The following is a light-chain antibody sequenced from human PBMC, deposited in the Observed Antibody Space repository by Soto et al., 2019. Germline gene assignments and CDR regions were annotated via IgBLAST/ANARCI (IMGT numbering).Light chain of an antibody. J-gene: IGLJ2*01. CDR3: SSYTSRSAIV. V-gene: IGLV2-14*01. CDR1: SSDIGGYNY. CDR2: EVN. Sequence: QSALTQPASVSGSPGQSIAISCNGTSSDIGGYNYVSWYQQHPGKVPKLIIFEVNNRPSGVSNRFSASKSGNTASLTISGLQAEDEADYYCSSYTSRSAIVFGGGTKVTVL.